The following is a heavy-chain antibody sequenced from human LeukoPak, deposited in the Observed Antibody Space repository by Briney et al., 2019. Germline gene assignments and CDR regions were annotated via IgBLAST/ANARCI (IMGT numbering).Heavy chain of an antibody. J-gene: IGHJ4*02. Sequence: PSQTLSLTCPVSGPSISSYYGSWIRQPPRKGLESIGYAPYSGNPNYSPSLKSRDNISVDTSKSQFSLKLSSETAADTAVYYCAREVVVAGKGGFDYWGQGTLVTVSS. CDR1: GPSISSYY. CDR3: AREVVVAGKGGFDY. D-gene: IGHD6-19*01. CDR2: APYSGNP. V-gene: IGHV4-59*12.